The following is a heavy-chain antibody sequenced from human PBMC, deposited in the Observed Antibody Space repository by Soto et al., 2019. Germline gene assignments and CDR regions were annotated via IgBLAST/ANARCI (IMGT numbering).Heavy chain of an antibody. V-gene: IGHV4-59*08. CDR1: GGSITSDY. CDR3: ARHENYGDANFFDS. Sequence: SSETLSLTCTVSGGSITSDYWSWIRQPPGKGLEWIAYIDYSGSTNYNPSLKSRVTISVDTSKNQFSLKVSSVTAADTAVYYCARHENYGDANFFDSWGQGTLVTVSS. D-gene: IGHD4-17*01. J-gene: IGHJ4*02. CDR2: IDYSGST.